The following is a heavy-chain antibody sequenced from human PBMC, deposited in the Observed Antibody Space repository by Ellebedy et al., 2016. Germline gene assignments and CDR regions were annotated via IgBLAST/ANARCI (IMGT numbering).Heavy chain of an antibody. J-gene: IGHJ4*02. CDR2: ISRTDDST. Sequence: GESLKISXTASGFTFSSYVMSWVRQAPGQGLQWVSGISRTDDSTYYADSVKGRFTISRDDPKNTLYLQMNNLRVEDTAVYYCAKDRDDDGDYVFDSWGQGTLVTVSS. CDR1: GFTFSSYV. D-gene: IGHD4-17*01. V-gene: IGHV3-23*01. CDR3: AKDRDDDGDYVFDS.